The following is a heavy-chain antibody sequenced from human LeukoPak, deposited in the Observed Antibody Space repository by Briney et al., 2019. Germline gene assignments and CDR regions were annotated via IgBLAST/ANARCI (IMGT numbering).Heavy chain of an antibody. Sequence: SETLSLTCTVSGGSISSYYWSWIRQPPGKGLEWIGYIYYSGGTNYNPSLKSRVTISVDTSKNQFSLKLSSVTAADTAVYYCARDRGSSEVYYYYYGMDVWGQGTTVTVSS. J-gene: IGHJ6*02. CDR2: IYYSGGT. CDR1: GGSISSYY. CDR3: ARDRGSSEVYYYYYGMDV. V-gene: IGHV4-59*01. D-gene: IGHD6-6*01.